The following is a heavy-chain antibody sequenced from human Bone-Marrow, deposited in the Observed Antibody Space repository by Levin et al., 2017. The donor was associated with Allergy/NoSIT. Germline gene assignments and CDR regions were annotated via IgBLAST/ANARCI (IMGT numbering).Heavy chain of an antibody. J-gene: IGHJ5*02. V-gene: IGHV5-51*01. CDR1: GSSFTSYW. D-gene: IGHD2-2*01. CDR2: IYPGDSDT. CDR3: ARGSIVVVPAASNWFDP. Sequence: GGSLRLSCKGSGSSFTSYWIGWVRQMPGKGLEWMGIIYPGDSDTRYSPSFQGQVTISADKSISTAYLQWSSLKASDTAMYYCARGSIVVVPAASNWFDPWGQGTLVTVSS.